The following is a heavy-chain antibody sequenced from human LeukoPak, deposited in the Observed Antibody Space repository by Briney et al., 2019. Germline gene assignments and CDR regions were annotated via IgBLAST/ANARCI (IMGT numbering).Heavy chain of an antibody. D-gene: IGHD3-9*01. CDR3: TRDLMDYDVSTGLHHYYMDV. J-gene: IGHJ6*02. CDR2: INGDGRNI. CDR1: GFAVTNTF. V-gene: IGHV3-74*01. Sequence: HAGGSLRLSCAASGFAVTNTFMTWVRQAPGKGLEWVSRINGDGRNINYADSVRGRFTISRDNAKNTLYLQMNTLRVEDTAVYYCTRDLMDYDVSTGLHHYYMDVWGQGTTVTVSS.